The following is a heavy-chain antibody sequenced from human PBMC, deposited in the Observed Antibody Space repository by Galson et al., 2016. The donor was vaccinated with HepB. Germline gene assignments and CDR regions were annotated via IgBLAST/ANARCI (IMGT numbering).Heavy chain of an antibody. D-gene: IGHD3-10*01. Sequence: SLRLSCAASGFTFRSYGMHWVRQAPGQGLEWVAVIWYDGSNKYYTDSVKGRFTISRDNSKNTLYLQMNSLRAEDTAVYYCAKDGWFGERDYYYYGMDVWGQGTTVTVSS. CDR2: IWYDGSNK. CDR1: GFTFRSYG. CDR3: AKDGWFGERDYYYYGMDV. J-gene: IGHJ6*02. V-gene: IGHV3-33*06.